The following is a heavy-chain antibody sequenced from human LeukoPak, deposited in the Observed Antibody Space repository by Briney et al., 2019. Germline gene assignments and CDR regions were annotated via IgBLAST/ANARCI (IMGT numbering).Heavy chain of an antibody. D-gene: IGHD6-13*01. J-gene: IGHJ6*03. CDR1: GYTFTGYY. CDR2: INPNSGGT. Sequence: ASVKVSCKASGYTFTGYYMHWVRQAPGQGLEWMGWINPNSGGTNCAQKFQGRVTMTRDTSISTAYMELSRLRSDDTAVYYCARESYLGQQLVPYYYYYMDVWGKGTTVTISS. CDR3: ARESYLGQQLVPYYYYYMDV. V-gene: IGHV1-2*02.